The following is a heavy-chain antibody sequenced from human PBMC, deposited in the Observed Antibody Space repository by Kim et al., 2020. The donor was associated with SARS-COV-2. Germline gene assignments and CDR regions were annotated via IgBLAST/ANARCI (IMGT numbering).Heavy chain of an antibody. Sequence: SRVTISVDTSKNPFSLKLSSVTAADTAVYYCAREPHGDIVVVVAVHAFDIWGQGTMVTVSS. D-gene: IGHD2-15*01. CDR3: AREPHGDIVVVVAVHAFDI. J-gene: IGHJ3*02. V-gene: IGHV4-39*07.